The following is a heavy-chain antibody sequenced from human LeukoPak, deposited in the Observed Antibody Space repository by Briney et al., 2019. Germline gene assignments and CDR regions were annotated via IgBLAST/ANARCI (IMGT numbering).Heavy chain of an antibody. CDR2: IYYSGST. Sequence: SETLSLTCAVYGGSFSSYYWGWIRQPPGKGLEWIGSIYYSGSTYYNPSLKSRVTISVDTSKNQFSLKLSSVTAADTAVYYCARAKRYYDSSGYMENWFDPWGQGTLVTVSS. CDR1: GGSFSSYY. J-gene: IGHJ5*02. V-gene: IGHV4-39*01. CDR3: ARAKRYYDSSGYMENWFDP. D-gene: IGHD3-22*01.